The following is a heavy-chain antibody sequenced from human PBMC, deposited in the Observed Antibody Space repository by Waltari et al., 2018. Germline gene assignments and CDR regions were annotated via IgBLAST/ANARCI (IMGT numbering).Heavy chain of an antibody. CDR3: ARVFGYYYDSSGYYSPDAFDI. CDR1: GFTFSSYW. Sequence: EVQLVESGGGLVQPGGSLRLSCAVSGFTFSSYWMIWVRQAPVKGIEGVANIKQDGSEKYYVDSVKGRFTISRDNAKNSLYLQMNSLRAEDTAVYYCARVFGYYYDSSGYYSPDAFDIWGQGTMVTVSS. V-gene: IGHV3-7*03. D-gene: IGHD3-22*01. CDR2: IKQDGSEK. J-gene: IGHJ3*02.